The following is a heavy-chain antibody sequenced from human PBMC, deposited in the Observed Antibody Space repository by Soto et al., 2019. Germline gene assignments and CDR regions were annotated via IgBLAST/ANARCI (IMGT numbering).Heavy chain of an antibody. J-gene: IGHJ6*02. CDR3: ARHQDYGSGSYYRYGMDV. Sequence: SETMSLTCTVSGGSISSSSYYWGWIRQHPGKGLEWIGSIYYSGSTYYNPSLKSRVTISVDTSKNQFSLKMSSVTAADTAVYYCARHQDYGSGSYYRYGMDVWGQGTTVTVSS. CDR2: IYYSGST. V-gene: IGHV4-39*01. D-gene: IGHD3-10*01. CDR1: GGSISSSSYY.